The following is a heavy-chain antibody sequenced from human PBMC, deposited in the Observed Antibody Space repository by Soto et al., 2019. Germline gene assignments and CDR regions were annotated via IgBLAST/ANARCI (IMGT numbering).Heavy chain of an antibody. V-gene: IGHV4-61*01. CDR3: ARSLRGYSYGYSPGWFDP. CDR2: IYYSGST. CDR1: GGSVSSGSYY. J-gene: IGHJ5*02. Sequence: QVQLQESGPGLVKPSETLSLTCTVSGGSVSSGSYYWSWIRQPPGKGLEWIGYIYYSGSTNYNPSLKSRVTIEVDTPKNQFSLKLSSVTAADTAVYYCARSLRGYSYGYSPGWFDPWGQGTLVTVSS. D-gene: IGHD5-18*01.